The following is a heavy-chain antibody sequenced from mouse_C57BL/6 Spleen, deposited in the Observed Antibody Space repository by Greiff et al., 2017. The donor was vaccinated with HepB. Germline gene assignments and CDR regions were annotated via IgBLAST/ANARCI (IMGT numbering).Heavy chain of an antibody. Sequence: EVNVVESGGGLVKPGGSLKLSCAASGFTFSDYGMHWVRQAPEKGLEWVAYISSGSSTIYYADTVKGRFTISRDNAKNTLFLQMTSLRSEDTAMYYCARGIYGSSFAWFAYWGQGTLVTVSA. CDR3: ARGIYGSSFAWFAY. J-gene: IGHJ3*01. D-gene: IGHD1-1*01. V-gene: IGHV5-17*01. CDR1: GFTFSDYG. CDR2: ISSGSSTI.